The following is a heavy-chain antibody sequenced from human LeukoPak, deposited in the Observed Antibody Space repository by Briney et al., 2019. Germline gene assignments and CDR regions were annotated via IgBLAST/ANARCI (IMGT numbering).Heavy chain of an antibody. Sequence: ASVKVSCKASGYTFTDYYIHWVRQAPGRGLEWMGVMNLSVGSTSYAQKLRGRVTMTRDTSTSTVYMELSSLIPEDTAVYFCARDDDNSGYCPFDYWGQGTLVTVSS. CDR1: GYTFTDYY. CDR3: ARDDDNSGYCPFDY. J-gene: IGHJ4*02. CDR2: MNLSVGST. V-gene: IGHV1-46*01. D-gene: IGHD3-22*01.